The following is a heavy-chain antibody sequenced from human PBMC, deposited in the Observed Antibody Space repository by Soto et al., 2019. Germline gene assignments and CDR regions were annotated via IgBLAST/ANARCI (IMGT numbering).Heavy chain of an antibody. CDR1: GFTFRSYG. J-gene: IGHJ4*02. Sequence: PGGSLRLSCEGSGFTFRSYGMHWVRQAPGKGLEWVAVVSYDGSNKLYAASVKDRFIISRGNSKNTLYLQMNSLRAEDTALYYCAKDQKITALSDFDSWGQGTLVTVSS. D-gene: IGHD3-16*01. V-gene: IGHV3-30*18. CDR3: AKDQKITALSDFDS. CDR2: VSYDGSNK.